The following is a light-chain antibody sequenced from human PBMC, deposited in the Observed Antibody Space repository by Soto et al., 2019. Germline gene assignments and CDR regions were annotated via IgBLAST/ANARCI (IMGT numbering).Light chain of an antibody. Sequence: QSVLTQPPSASGTPGQRVTISCSGSSSNIGSNAVNWYQQLPGTAPKLLIYNDNRRPSGVPDRFSGSKSATSASLAISGLQSEDEAEYYCAAWDDSLNGWVFGGGTKLTVL. J-gene: IGLJ3*02. CDR3: AAWDDSLNGWV. CDR2: NDN. V-gene: IGLV1-44*01. CDR1: SSNIGSNA.